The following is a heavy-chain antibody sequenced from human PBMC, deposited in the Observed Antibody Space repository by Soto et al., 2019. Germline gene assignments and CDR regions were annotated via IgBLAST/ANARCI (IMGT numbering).Heavy chain of an antibody. D-gene: IGHD2-2*01. CDR2: IIPIFGTA. CDR1: GGTFSSYA. J-gene: IGHJ4*02. V-gene: IGHV1-69*12. Sequence: QVQLVQSGAEVKKPGSSVKVSCKASGGTFSSYAISWVRQAPGQGLGWMGGIIPIFGTANYAQKFQGRVTITADESTSTAYMELSSLRSEDTAVYYCARDDCISTSCHAGGDYWGQGTLVTVSS. CDR3: ARDDCISTSCHAGGDY.